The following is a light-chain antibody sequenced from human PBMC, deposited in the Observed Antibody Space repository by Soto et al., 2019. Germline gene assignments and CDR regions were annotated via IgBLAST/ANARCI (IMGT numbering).Light chain of an antibody. CDR1: QSIDTW. CDR2: DAS. J-gene: IGKJ1*01. Sequence: DIQVTQSPSTLAASVGRRFTITCRGSQSIDTWLAWYQQKPGKAPKLLIFDASNLESGVPARFSGSGSGTEFTLTISSLKPADFATYYCQQYNGFSPRTFGHGTKVDI. CDR3: QQYNGFSPRT. V-gene: IGKV1-5*01.